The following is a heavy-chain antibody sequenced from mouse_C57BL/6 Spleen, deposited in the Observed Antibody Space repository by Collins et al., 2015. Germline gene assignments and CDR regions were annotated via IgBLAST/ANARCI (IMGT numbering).Heavy chain of an antibody. CDR3: ARNVAGYHVDY. Sequence: QVQLKQSGPGLVQPSQSLSITCTVSGFSLTSYGVHWVRQSPGKGLEWLGVTWSGGSTDYNAAFISRLSISKDNSKSQVFFKMNSLQANDTAIYYCARNVAGYHVDYWGQGTTLTVSS. CDR1: GFSLTSYG. J-gene: IGHJ2*01. CDR2: TWSGGST. D-gene: IGHD2-2*01. V-gene: IGHV2-2*02.